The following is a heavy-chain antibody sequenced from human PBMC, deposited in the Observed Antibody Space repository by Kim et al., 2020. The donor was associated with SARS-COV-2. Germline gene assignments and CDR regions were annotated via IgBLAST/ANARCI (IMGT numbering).Heavy chain of an antibody. D-gene: IGHD6-6*01. CDR2: ISWNSGSI. Sequence: GGSLRLSCAASGFTFDDYAMHWVRQAPGKGLEWVSGISWNSGSIGYADSVKGRFTISRDNAKNSLYLQMNSLRAEDTALYYCAKMYSSSIYYYYMDVWG. CDR3: AKMYSSSIYYYYMDV. V-gene: IGHV3-9*01. J-gene: IGHJ6*03. CDR1: GFTFDDYA.